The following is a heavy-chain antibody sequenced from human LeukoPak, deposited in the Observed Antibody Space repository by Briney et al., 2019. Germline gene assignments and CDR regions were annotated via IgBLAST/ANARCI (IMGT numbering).Heavy chain of an antibody. V-gene: IGHV3-48*03. CDR1: GFTSSSYE. CDR3: ARGFYYYDSSGYYYGYFQH. D-gene: IGHD3-22*01. J-gene: IGHJ1*01. CDR2: ISSSGSTI. Sequence: GSLRLSCAASGFTSSSYEMNWVRQAPGKGLEWVSYISSSGSTIYYADSVKGRFTISRDNAKNSLYLQMNSLRAEDTAVYYCARGFYYYDSSGYYYGYFQHWGQGTLVTVSS.